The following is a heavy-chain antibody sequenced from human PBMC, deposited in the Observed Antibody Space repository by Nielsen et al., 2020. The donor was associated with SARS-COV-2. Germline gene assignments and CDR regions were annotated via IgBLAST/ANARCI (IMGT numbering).Heavy chain of an antibody. D-gene: IGHD3-10*01. CDR1: GGSISSSTYY. Sequence: GSLRLSCTVSGGSISSSTYYWSWIRQPPGKGLEWIGYIYYSGSTNYNPSLKSRVTISVDTSKNQFSLKLSSVTAADTAVYYCARRSGSSHWLFDYWGQGTLVTVSS. V-gene: IGHV4-61*01. CDR3: ARRSGSSHWLFDY. J-gene: IGHJ4*02. CDR2: IYYSGST.